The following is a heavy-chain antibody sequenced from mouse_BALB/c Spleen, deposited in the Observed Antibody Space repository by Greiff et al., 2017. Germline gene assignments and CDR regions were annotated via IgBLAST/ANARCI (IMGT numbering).Heavy chain of an antibody. CDR2: IDPANGNT. D-gene: IGHD2-14*01. CDR1: GFNIKDTY. J-gene: IGHJ3*01. CDR3: APYRYDAWLAY. Sequence: VQLKQSGAELVKPGASVKLSCTASGFNIKDTYMHWVKQRPEQGLEWIGRIDPANGNTKYDPKFQGKATITADTSSNTAYLQLSSLTSEDTAVYYCAPYRYDAWLAYWGQGTLVTVSA. V-gene: IGHV14-3*02.